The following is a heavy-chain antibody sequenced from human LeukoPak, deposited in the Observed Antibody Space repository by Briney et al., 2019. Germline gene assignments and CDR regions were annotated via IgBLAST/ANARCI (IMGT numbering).Heavy chain of an antibody. CDR3: ARGPFCTSTSCQGFFDY. CDR1: GFTFSDYW. D-gene: IGHD2-2*01. V-gene: IGHV3-7*04. CDR2: IKYDGSDA. J-gene: IGHJ4*02. Sequence: GGSLRLSCAASGFTFSDYWMSWVRQAPGKGLEWVANIKYDGSDAYYVDSVKGRFLISRDNAKNSVYLQMSSLRAEDTTVFYCARGPFCTSTSCQGFFDYWGQGILVTVSS.